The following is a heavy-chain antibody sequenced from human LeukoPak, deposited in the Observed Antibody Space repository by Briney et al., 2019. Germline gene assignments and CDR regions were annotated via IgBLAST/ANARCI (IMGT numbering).Heavy chain of an antibody. CDR2: IRFDGSNK. CDR3: TKGDESDY. CDR1: GLTFSSYG. V-gene: IGHV3-30*02. Sequence: PGGSLRLSCAASGLTFSSYGVHWVRQAPDKGLEWVAFIRFDGSNKQYAESVKGRFTISRANSNNTLYLQMNRLRAEDTAVYYCTKGDESDYWGQGTLVTVSA. J-gene: IGHJ4*02.